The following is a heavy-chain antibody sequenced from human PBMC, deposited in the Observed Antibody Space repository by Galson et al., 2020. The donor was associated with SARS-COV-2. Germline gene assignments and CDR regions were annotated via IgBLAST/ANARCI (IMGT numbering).Heavy chain of an antibody. CDR1: GFNFSIYG. V-gene: IGHV3-30*18. J-gene: IGHJ6*02. Sequence: TAESLRLSCAASGFNFSIYGMHWVRQAPGKGLEWVALTSYDGSTKYYADSVKGRFTISRDNSRNTLYLQMNSLRVEDTALYYCAKFGGSESGCANIRGMGAWGQGTKGIVSS. CDR2: TSYDGSTK. D-gene: IGHD2-15*01. CDR3: AKFGGSESGCANIRGMGA.